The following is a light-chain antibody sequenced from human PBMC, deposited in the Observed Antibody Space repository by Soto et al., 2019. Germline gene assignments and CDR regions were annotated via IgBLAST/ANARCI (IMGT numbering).Light chain of an antibody. Sequence: QSVLTQPASVSGSPGQSITISCSGTSSDIGAYSFVSWYQQHPGTAPKLMIYEVRNRPSGISYRFSGSKSGNTASLTISGLQAEDEADYYCTSYTTSSTYWVFGGGTKLTVL. CDR3: TSYTTSSTYWV. CDR2: EVR. V-gene: IGLV2-14*01. J-gene: IGLJ3*02. CDR1: SSDIGAYSF.